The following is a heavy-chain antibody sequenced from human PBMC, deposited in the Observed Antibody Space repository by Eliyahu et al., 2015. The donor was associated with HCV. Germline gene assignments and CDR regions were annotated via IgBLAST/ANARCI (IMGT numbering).Heavy chain of an antibody. J-gene: IGHJ5*02. CDR1: GGSFSDYY. CDR3: ARGRKGFTSSWYDWLDP. V-gene: IGHV4-34*01. CDR2: INHGGST. D-gene: IGHD6-13*01. Sequence: QVQLQQWGAGLLKPSEILSLTCAVYGGSFSDYYWNWIRQPPGKGLEWIGEINHGGSTNYKPSLKSRVTISVDTSKSQFSLKLTSVTAADTAVYYCARGRKGFTSSWYDWLDPWGQGTLVTVSS.